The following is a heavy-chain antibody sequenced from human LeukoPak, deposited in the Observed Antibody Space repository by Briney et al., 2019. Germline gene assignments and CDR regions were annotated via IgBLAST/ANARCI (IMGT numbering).Heavy chain of an antibody. Sequence: GGSLRLSCAAFSGFAMSWVRQAPGKGLEWVSAINGRGDDTYYPDSVKGWFTISRDNSNNTLYLQMNSLRAEDTAVYYCAKGLRSSSSFFDSWGQGILVTVSS. J-gene: IGHJ4*02. CDR3: AKGLRSSSSFFDS. CDR2: INGRGDDT. V-gene: IGHV3-23*01. D-gene: IGHD6-19*01. CDR1: SGFA.